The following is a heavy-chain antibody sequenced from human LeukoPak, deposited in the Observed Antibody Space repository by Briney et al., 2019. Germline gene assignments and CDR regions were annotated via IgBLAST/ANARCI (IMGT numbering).Heavy chain of an antibody. J-gene: IGHJ3*02. CDR2: ISSSGNTI. CDR3: AREGFGELFLDAFDI. D-gene: IGHD3-10*01. CDR1: GFTFSSHS. V-gene: IGHV3-48*01. Sequence: GGSLRLSCADSGFTFSSHSMNWVRQTPGKGLEWVSYISSSGNTIYYADSVKGRFTISRDNSKNTLYLQMNSLRAEDTAVYYCAREGFGELFLDAFDIWGQGTMVTVSS.